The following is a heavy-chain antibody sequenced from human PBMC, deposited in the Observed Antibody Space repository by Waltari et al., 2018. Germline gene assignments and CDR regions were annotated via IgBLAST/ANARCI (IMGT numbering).Heavy chain of an antibody. CDR2: ISYDGSNK. J-gene: IGHJ4*02. CDR1: GFTFSSYA. CDR3: ARDFIPKNGYFDY. Sequence: QVQLVESGGSVVQPGRCLRLSCAASGFTFSSYAMHWVRQAPGKGLEWVAVISYDGSNKYYADSVKGRFTISRDNSKNTLYLQMNSLRAEDTAVYYCARDFIPKNGYFDYWGQGTLVTVSS. D-gene: IGHD3-16*01. V-gene: IGHV3-30*01.